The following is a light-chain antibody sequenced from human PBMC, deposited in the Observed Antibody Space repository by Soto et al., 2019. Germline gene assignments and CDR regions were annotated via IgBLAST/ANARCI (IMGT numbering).Light chain of an antibody. J-gene: IGKJ2*03. CDR3: MQGPQTPYS. Sequence: EIVMTQSPLSLPVTPGEPASISCRSSQSLLQSNGYNYLDWYLQKPGQSPQLLIYLGSHRASGVPDRFSGSGSGTDFTLKISRVEAEDVGVYYCMQGPQTPYSFGQGTKLEIK. CDR1: QSLLQSNGYNY. V-gene: IGKV2-28*01. CDR2: LGS.